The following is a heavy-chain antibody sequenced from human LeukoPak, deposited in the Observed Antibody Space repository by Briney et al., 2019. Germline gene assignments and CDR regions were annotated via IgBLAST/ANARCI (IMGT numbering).Heavy chain of an antibody. D-gene: IGHD3-16*02. J-gene: IGHJ4*02. V-gene: IGHV3-74*01. CDR1: GFTFSNYW. CDR2: INSDGSST. Sequence: TGGSLRLSCAASGFTFSNYWMHWVRQAPGKGLVWVSRINSDGSSTSYADSVKGRFTISRDSAKNTLYLQMNSLRAEDTAVYYCARAGNYVGGTYRTDVFDYWGQGTPVTVSS. CDR3: ARAGNYVGGTYRTDVFDY.